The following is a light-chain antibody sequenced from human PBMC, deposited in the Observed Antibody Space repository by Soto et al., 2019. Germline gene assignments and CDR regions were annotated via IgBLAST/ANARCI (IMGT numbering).Light chain of an antibody. J-gene: IGKJ5*01. Sequence: EIELTQSPATLSLSPGETATLSCRASQSVDKFLAWYQQRPGQPPRLLIFDSSNRATGVPVRFSGTGSGTVFTLTIGSLEPEDSALYYCQQWKNWPPITFGQGTRLEMK. CDR2: DSS. CDR1: QSVDKF. V-gene: IGKV3-11*01. CDR3: QQWKNWPPIT.